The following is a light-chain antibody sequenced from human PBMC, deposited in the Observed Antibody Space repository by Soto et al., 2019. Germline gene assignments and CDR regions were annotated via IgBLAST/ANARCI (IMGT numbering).Light chain of an antibody. Sequence: QSVLTQPASVSGSPGQSITISCTGTSSDVGGYDRVSWYQQHPGKAPKLIIYDVTVRPSGISRRFSGSKSDNTASLAVSGLQPEDEADYYCSSYTNKDTLLFGGGTKVTVL. CDR1: SSDVGGYDR. J-gene: IGLJ3*02. V-gene: IGLV2-14*03. CDR3: SSYTNKDTLL. CDR2: DVT.